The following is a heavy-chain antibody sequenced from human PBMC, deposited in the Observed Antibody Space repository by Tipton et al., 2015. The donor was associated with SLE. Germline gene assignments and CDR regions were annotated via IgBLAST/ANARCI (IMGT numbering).Heavy chain of an antibody. Sequence: GLVKPSETLSLICTVSGDTINSRLWSWVRQPPGKGLEWIGYMSDTGMISYNPSLKSRVTVSLDTSKNQFSLKLSSVTAADTAVYYCARGEKATVRLDYWGQGTLVTVSS. CDR2: MSDTGMI. J-gene: IGHJ4*02. CDR3: ARGEKATVRLDY. CDR1: GDTINSRL. V-gene: IGHV4-59*08. D-gene: IGHD4-11*01.